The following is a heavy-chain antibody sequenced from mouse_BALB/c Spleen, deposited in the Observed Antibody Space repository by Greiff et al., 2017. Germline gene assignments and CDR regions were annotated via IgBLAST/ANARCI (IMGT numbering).Heavy chain of an antibody. V-gene: IGHV14-3*02. CDR1: GFNIKDTY. Sequence: VQLQRSGAELVKPGASVKLSCTASGFNIKDTYMHWVKQRPEQGLEWIGRIDPANGNTKYDPKFQGKATITADTSSNTAYLQLSSLTSEDTAVYYCASHYYGSSYYAMDYWGQGTSVTVSS. D-gene: IGHD1-1*01. J-gene: IGHJ4*01. CDR3: ASHYYGSSYYAMDY. CDR2: IDPANGNT.